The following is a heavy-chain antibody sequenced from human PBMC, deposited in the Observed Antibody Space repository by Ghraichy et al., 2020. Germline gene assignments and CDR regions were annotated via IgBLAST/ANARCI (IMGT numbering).Heavy chain of an antibody. Sequence: GESLNISCAASGFTFSSYSMNWVRQAPGKGLEWVSYISSSSSTIYYADSVKGRFTISRDNAKNALYLQMNSLRDEDTAVYYCAREQQLVNDYWGQGTLVTVSS. V-gene: IGHV3-48*02. CDR3: AREQQLVNDY. CDR1: GFTFSSYS. D-gene: IGHD6-13*01. CDR2: ISSSSSTI. J-gene: IGHJ4*02.